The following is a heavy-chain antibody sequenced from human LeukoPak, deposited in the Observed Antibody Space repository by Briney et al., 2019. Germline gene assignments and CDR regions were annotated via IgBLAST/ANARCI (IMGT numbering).Heavy chain of an antibody. J-gene: IGHJ5*02. V-gene: IGHV4-39*01. CDR1: GVSVSSNSNY. CDR3: ASLLNGGVSHWFDP. D-gene: IGHD7-27*01. CDR2: IYYSGST. Sequence: SDILSLTCTVSGVSVSSNSNYWSWIRQPPGKGLEWIGTIYYSGSTYYNPSLKSRATMSVDTSKNQFSLKLSSVTVADTAVYYCASLLNGGVSHWFDPWGQGTLVTVSS.